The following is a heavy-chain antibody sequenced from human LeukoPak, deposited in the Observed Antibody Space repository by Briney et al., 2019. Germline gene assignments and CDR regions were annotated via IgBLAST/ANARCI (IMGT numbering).Heavy chain of an antibody. Sequence: SETLSLTCTVSGGSISSYYWSWIRQPAGKGLEWIGRIYTSGSTNYNPSLKSRVTMSVDTSKNQFSLKLSSVTAADTAVYYCARVGGEQLTYYYHYYMDVWGKGTTVTVSS. CDR2: IYTSGST. V-gene: IGHV4-4*07. D-gene: IGHD6-6*01. J-gene: IGHJ6*03. CDR1: GGSISSYY. CDR3: ARVGGEQLTYYYHYYMDV.